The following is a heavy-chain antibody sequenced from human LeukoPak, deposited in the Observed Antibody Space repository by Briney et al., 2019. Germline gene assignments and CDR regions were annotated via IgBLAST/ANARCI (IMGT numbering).Heavy chain of an antibody. Sequence: SQTLSLTCTVSGGSISSGGYYWSWIRQPPGKGLEWIGYIYHSGSTYYNPSLKSRVTISVDRSKNQFSLKLSSVTAADTAVYYCARGVDILTGFNWGQGTLVTVSS. J-gene: IGHJ4*02. CDR3: ARGVDILTGFN. CDR1: GGSISSGGYY. V-gene: IGHV4-30-2*01. D-gene: IGHD3-9*01. CDR2: IYHSGST.